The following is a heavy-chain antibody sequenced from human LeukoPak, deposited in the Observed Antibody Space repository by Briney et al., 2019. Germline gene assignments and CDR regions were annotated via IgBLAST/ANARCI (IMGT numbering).Heavy chain of an antibody. V-gene: IGHV3-33*08. J-gene: IGHJ3*02. D-gene: IGHD5-24*01. Sequence: PGGSLRLSCAASGFTFSSYAMHWVRQAPGKGLEWVAVIWYDGSNKYYADSVKGRFTISRDNSKNTLYLQMNSLRAEDTAVYYCARAEMATIRDAFDIWGQGTMVTVSS. CDR2: IWYDGSNK. CDR3: ARAEMATIRDAFDI. CDR1: GFTFSSYA.